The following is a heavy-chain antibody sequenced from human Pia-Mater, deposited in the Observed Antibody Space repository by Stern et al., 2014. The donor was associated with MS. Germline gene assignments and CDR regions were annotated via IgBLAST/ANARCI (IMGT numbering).Heavy chain of an antibody. V-gene: IGHV5-51*03. CDR3: ATAPPRGYTYGNFDY. D-gene: IGHD5-18*01. CDR1: GYSFSNYW. J-gene: IGHJ4*02. CDR2: IYPGDSDT. Sequence: VQLVQSGTEVKKPGESLKISCKGSGYSFSNYWIGWVRQMPGKGLEWIGNIYPGDSDTRYSPSFQGQVTISADKSINTAYLQWSSLKASDTAIYYCATAPPRGYTYGNFDYWGQGTLVTVSS.